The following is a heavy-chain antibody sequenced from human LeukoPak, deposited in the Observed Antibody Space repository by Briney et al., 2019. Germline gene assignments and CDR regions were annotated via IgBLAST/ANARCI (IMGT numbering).Heavy chain of an antibody. CDR1: GGSFSGYY. V-gene: IGHV4-34*01. J-gene: IGHJ4*02. CDR3: ARGRGKRFLEWCDY. CDR2: INHSGST. Sequence: SETLSLTCAVYGGSFSGYYWSWIRQPPGKGLEWIGEINHSGSTNYNPSLKSRVTISVDTSKNQFSLKLSSVAAADTAVYYCARGRGKRFLEWCDYWGQGTLVTVSS. D-gene: IGHD3-3*01.